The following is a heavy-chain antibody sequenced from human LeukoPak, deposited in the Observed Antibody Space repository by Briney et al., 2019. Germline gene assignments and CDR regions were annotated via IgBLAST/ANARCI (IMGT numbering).Heavy chain of an antibody. D-gene: IGHD2-15*01. CDR1: GYSISSGYY. J-gene: IGHJ5*02. V-gene: IGHV4-38-2*02. CDR3: ARDCSGGGAEVRFDP. CDR2: IYHSGST. Sequence: SETLSLTCTVSGYSISSGYYWGWIRPPPGKGLEWIGSIYHSGSTYYNPSLKSRVTISVDTSKNQFSLKLSSVTAADTAVYYCARDCSGGGAEVRFDPWGQGTLVTVSS.